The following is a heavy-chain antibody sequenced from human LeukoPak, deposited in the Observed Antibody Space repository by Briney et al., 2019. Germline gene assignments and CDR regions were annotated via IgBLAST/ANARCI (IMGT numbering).Heavy chain of an antibody. CDR1: GYSFTSYW. CDR3: ARSEYGDYKFLSDY. V-gene: IGHV5-51*01. CDR2: IYPGDSDT. D-gene: IGHD4-17*01. J-gene: IGHJ4*02. Sequence: GESLKISCKGSGYSFTSYWVGWVRQMPGKGREWMGIIYPGDSDTRYSPSFQGQVTISSDKSISTAYLQWSSLKASDTAMYYCARSEYGDYKFLSDYCGQGALVTVSS.